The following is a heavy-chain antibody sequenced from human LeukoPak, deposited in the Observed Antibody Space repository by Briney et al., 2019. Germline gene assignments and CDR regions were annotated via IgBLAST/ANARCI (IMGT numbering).Heavy chain of an antibody. CDR3: ARQGGNGYYGS. Sequence: SETLSLTCVVSGDSINSGGYSWHWIRQPPGKGLEWIGYIYHSGSTLYNPSLRSRVTMSVDRSKNQLSLNVTSVIAADTAVYYCARQGGNGYYGSWGLGILVTVSS. D-gene: IGHD3-22*01. V-gene: IGHV4-30-2*01. CDR1: GDSINSGGYS. J-gene: IGHJ5*02. CDR2: IYHSGST.